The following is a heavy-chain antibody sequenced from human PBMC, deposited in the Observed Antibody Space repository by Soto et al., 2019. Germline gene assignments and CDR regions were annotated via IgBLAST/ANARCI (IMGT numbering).Heavy chain of an antibody. J-gene: IGHJ6*03. D-gene: IGHD4-4*01. V-gene: IGHV1-3*01. CDR3: ARGIYSNYGRYYYYYMDV. Sequence: ASVKVSCKASGYTFTSYAMHWVRQAPGQRLEWMGWINAGNGNTKYSQKFQGRVTITRDTSASTAYMELSSLRSEDTAVYYCARGIYSNYGRYYYYYMDVWGKGTTVTVSS. CDR2: INAGNGNT. CDR1: GYTFTSYA.